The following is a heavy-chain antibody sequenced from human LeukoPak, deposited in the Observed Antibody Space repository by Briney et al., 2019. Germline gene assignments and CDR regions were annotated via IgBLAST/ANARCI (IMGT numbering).Heavy chain of an antibody. CDR1: GYTLTELS. J-gene: IGHJ5*02. Sequence: ASVKVSCKVSGYTLTELSMHWVRQAPGKGLEWMGGFDHEDGETIYAQKFQGRVTMTEDTSTDTAYMVLSSLRSEDTAVYYCADFDWFTPRKNWFDPWGQGTLVTVSS. CDR3: ADFDWFTPRKNWFDP. V-gene: IGHV1-24*01. CDR2: FDHEDGET. D-gene: IGHD3-9*01.